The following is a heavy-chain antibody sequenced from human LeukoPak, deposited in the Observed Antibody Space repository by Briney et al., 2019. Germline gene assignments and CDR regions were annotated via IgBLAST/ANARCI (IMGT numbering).Heavy chain of an antibody. Sequence: GGSLRLSCAASGFTVSSNYMSWVRQAPGKGLEWVSAIYSGGSTYYADSVKGRFTISRDNSKNTLYLQMNSLRAEDTAVYYCAKNIAAADSSGYYYYYMDVWGKGTTVTVSS. V-gene: IGHV3-53*05. D-gene: IGHD6-13*01. CDR2: IYSGGST. CDR3: AKNIAAADSSGYYYYYMDV. J-gene: IGHJ6*03. CDR1: GFTVSSNY.